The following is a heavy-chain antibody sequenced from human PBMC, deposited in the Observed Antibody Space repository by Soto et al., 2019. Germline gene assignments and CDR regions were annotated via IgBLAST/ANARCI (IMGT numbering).Heavy chain of an antibody. CDR3: ASASTAAGYYYYGMDV. J-gene: IGHJ6*02. CDR1: GFTVSSNY. CDR2: IYSGGST. D-gene: IGHD6-13*01. V-gene: IGHV3-53*01. Sequence: PGGSLRLSCAASGFTVSSNYMSWVRQAPGKGLEWVSVIYSGGSTYYADSVKGRFTISRGNSKNTLYLQMNSLRAEDTAVYYCASASTAAGYYYYGMDVWGQGTTVTVSS.